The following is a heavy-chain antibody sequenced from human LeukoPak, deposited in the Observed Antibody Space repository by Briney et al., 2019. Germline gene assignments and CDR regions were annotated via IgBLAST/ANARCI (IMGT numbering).Heavy chain of an antibody. Sequence: SVKVSCMASGGTFSSYAISWVRQAPGQGLEWMGGIIPIFGTANYAQKFQGRVTITADESTSTAYMELSSLRSEDTAVYYCARDPGYDFWSGSPLSGDYYYYMDVWGKGTTVTVSS. CDR3: ARDPGYDFWSGSPLSGDYYYYMDV. V-gene: IGHV1-69*13. CDR1: GGTFSSYA. CDR2: IIPIFGTA. J-gene: IGHJ6*03. D-gene: IGHD3-3*01.